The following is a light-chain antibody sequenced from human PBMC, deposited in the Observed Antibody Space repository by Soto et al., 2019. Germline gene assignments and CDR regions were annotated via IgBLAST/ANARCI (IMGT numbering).Light chain of an antibody. CDR3: QQYPRIPDT. Sequence: DIVMTQSPSTLSSSVGDRVTLTCRASQTIDTYLLWYHQNPGQAPNLLIYAAFTLQTGVPSRFSGSGSGTDFTLTISSLQPEDFATYYCQQYPRIPDTFGQGTKVEIK. CDR2: AAF. CDR1: QTIDTY. V-gene: IGKV1-39*01. J-gene: IGKJ1*01.